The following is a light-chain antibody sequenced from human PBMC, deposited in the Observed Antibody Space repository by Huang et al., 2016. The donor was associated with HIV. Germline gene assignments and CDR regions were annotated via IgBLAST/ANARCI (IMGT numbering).Light chain of an antibody. Sequence: EIEMTQSPATLSVYPGERATLSCRASHSVDSDLAWYQQKPGQAPRLLIYDASTRATGISAKFNGTGSGTEFSLSITNLQSEDFAVYYCQQYNDWPPLTFGGGTKVEI. CDR2: DAS. V-gene: IGKV3-15*01. CDR3: QQYNDWPPLT. CDR1: HSVDSD. J-gene: IGKJ4*01.